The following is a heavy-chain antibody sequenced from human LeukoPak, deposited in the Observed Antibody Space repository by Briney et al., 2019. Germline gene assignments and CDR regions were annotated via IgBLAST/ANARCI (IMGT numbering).Heavy chain of an antibody. V-gene: IGHV3-48*03. Sequence: PGGSLRLSCAASGFTFSDHEMNWVRQAPGKGLEWLSYIDSSGNVRYDADSAKGRFTISRDNDKNELYLQLSSLRVEDTAFYDCARGLFDAWGRGTLVTVSS. CDR1: GFTFSDHE. CDR2: IDSSGNVR. J-gene: IGHJ5*02. CDR3: ARGLFDA.